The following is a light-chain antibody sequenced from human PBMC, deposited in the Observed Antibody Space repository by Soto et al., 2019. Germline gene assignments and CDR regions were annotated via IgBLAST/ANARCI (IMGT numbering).Light chain of an antibody. V-gene: IGKV3-20*01. CDR1: QTSRY. J-gene: IGKJ1*01. Sequence: EIVLTQSPGTLFLSPGERATLSCRASQTSRYLAWYQQKPGQARRLLIYGAFSRATDIPDRFSGSGSGTDFTLTISRVEPEDYAEYYCQQYCSAPWTFGQGTKVEIK. CDR3: QQYCSAPWT. CDR2: GAF.